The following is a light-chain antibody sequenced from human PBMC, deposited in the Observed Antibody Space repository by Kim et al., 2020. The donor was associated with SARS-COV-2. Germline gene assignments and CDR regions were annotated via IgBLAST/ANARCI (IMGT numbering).Light chain of an antibody. V-gene: IGLV10-54*04. CDR3: STWDNSLSAWV. CDR1: SNNVGNEG. CDR2: RNN. Sequence: RQTATLPFTGNSNNVGNEGAAWLQQHQGHPPKLLSYRNNNRPSGISDRFSASRSGNTASLTITGLQPEDEADYYCSTWDNSLSAWVFGGGTQLTVL. J-gene: IGLJ3*02.